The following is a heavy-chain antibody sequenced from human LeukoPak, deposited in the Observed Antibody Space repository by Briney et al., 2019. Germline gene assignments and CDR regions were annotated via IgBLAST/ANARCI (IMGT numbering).Heavy chain of an antibody. Sequence: ASVKVSCKASGYTFTNYGLIWVRQALGQGLESMGRISPYNDNTKYGQKFQDRVTMTTDKTTNTAYMELRTLRSDDTAVYYCARSHSGSLRAPFDYWGQGTLVTVSS. CDR1: GYTFTNYG. J-gene: IGHJ4*02. CDR2: ISPYNDNT. D-gene: IGHD3-10*01. CDR3: ARSHSGSLRAPFDY. V-gene: IGHV1-18*01.